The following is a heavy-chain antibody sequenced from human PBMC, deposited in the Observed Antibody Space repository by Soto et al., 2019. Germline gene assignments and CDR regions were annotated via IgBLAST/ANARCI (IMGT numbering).Heavy chain of an antibody. Sequence: QITLKASGPTLVKPTQTLTLTCSFSGFSLSAYGLRVIWFRQPPGQTLEWLALVHWNDDTRYSLYLKSRLTNPTEASENLVVPTLSNLDPLDTCTYFCKHTKDSGACFTSWGQGILVTVSS. D-gene: IGHD2-15*01. CDR3: KHTKDSGACFTS. CDR1: GFSLSAYGLR. J-gene: IGHJ5*02. CDR2: VHWNDDT. V-gene: IGHV2-5*01.